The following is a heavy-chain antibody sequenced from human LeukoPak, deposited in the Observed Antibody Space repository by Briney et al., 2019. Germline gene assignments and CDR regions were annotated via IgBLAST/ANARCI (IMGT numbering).Heavy chain of an antibody. J-gene: IGHJ6*03. CDR3: AKGGWDTITMVRGVYMDV. V-gene: IGHV3-30*04. Sequence: QTGGSLRLSCAASGFTFSSYAMHWVRQAPGKGLEWVAVISYDGSNKYYADSVKGRFTISRDNSKNTLYLQMNSLRAEDTAVYYCAKGGWDTITMVRGVYMDVWGKGTTVTISS. CDR2: ISYDGSNK. CDR1: GFTFSSYA. D-gene: IGHD3-10*01.